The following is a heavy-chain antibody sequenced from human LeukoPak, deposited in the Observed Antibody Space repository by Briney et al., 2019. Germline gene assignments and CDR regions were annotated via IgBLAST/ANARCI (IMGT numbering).Heavy chain of an antibody. CDR1: GGTFSSYA. D-gene: IGHD3-10*01. Sequence: SVKVSCKASGGTFSSYAISWVRQAPGQGLEWMGGIIPIFGTANYAQKFQGRVTITADESTSTAYMELSSLRSEDTAVYYCARDRGRWLPGWFDPWGQGTLVTVSS. CDR3: ARDRGRWLPGWFDP. V-gene: IGHV1-69*01. J-gene: IGHJ5*02. CDR2: IIPIFGTA.